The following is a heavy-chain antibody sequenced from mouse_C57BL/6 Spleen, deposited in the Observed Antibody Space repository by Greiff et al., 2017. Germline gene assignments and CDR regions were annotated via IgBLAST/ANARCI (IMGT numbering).Heavy chain of an antibody. D-gene: IGHD1-1*01. V-gene: IGHV14-3*01. Sequence: VQLQQSVAELVRPGASVKLSCTASGFNIKNTYMPWVKQRPDQGLEWIGRIDPANGNTKYAPKFQGKATITADTSSNTAYLQLSSLTSEDTAIYYWAREYYGSSLYYARDYWGQGTSVTVSS. J-gene: IGHJ4*01. CDR2: IDPANGNT. CDR1: GFNIKNTY. CDR3: AREYYGSSLYYARDY.